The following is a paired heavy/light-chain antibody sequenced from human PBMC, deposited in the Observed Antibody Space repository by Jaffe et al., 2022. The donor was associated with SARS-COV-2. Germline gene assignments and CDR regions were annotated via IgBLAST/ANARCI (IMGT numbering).Heavy chain of an antibody. Sequence: QVQLQESGPGLVKPSETLSLTCTVSDGSISSYYWSWIRQPPGKGLEWIGYIHYSGSSNYNPSLMSRVTISLDTSKNQFSLKVSSVTAADTAVYYCARALATRYYYYYYYIDIWGKGTTVTVSS. CDR1: DGSISSYY. D-gene: IGHD6-13*01. CDR3: ARALATRYYYYYYYIDI. V-gene: IGHV4-59*13. J-gene: IGHJ6*03. CDR2: IHYSGSS.
Light chain of an antibody. V-gene: IGLV2-18*02. Sequence: QSALTQPPSVSGSPGQSVTFSCTGTSSDVGSYDRVSWYQQPPDTAPKLMIYEVTNRPSGVPDRFSGSKSGNTASLTISGLQAEDEANYYCSSYTSSSTVVFGGGTKLTVL. CDR1: SSDVGSYDR. CDR3: SSYTSSSTVV. CDR2: EVT. J-gene: IGLJ2*01.